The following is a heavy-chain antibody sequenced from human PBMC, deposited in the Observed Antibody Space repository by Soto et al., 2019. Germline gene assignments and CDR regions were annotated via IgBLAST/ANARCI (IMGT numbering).Heavy chain of an antibody. CDR2: IDPSDSYT. D-gene: IGHD6-13*01. CDR3: ASCGKAGFTLYGMDV. V-gene: IGHV5-10-1*01. J-gene: IGHJ6*02. CDR1: GYSFTSYW. Sequence: LGESLKISCKGSGYSFTSYWISWVRQMPGKGLEWMGRIDPSDSYTNYSPSFQGHVTISADKSISTAYLQWSSLKASDTAMYYCASCGKAGFTLYGMDVWGQGTTVTVSS.